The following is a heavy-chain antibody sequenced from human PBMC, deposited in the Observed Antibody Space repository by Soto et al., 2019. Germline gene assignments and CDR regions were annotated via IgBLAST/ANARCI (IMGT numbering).Heavy chain of an antibody. Sequence: SGGSLRLSCAVSGFIFSRYSMNWVRQAPGKGLEWVSSIGTSGSYIYDTDSVKGRFTISRDSTKDSLYLQMNSLRAEDTAVSYCARERSSVYSLNCFDPWGQGIPVTVSX. CDR3: ARERSSVYSLNCFDP. CDR1: GFIFSRYS. V-gene: IGHV3-21*01. J-gene: IGHJ5*02. D-gene: IGHD2-21*01. CDR2: IGTSGSYI.